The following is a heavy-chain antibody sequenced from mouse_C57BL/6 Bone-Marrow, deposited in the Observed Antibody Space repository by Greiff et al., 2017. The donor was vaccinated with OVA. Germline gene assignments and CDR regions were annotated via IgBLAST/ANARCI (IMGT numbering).Heavy chain of an antibody. CDR1: GFNIKDYY. CDR3: TTYRY. J-gene: IGHJ2*01. V-gene: IGHV14-4*01. Sequence: DVQLQESGAELVRPGASVKLSCTASGFNIKDYYMHWVKERPEQGLEWIGWIDPENGDTEYASKFQGKATITADTSSKTVYLHLSSLTSEDTAVYYCTTYRYWGQGTTLTVSS. CDR2: IDPENGDT.